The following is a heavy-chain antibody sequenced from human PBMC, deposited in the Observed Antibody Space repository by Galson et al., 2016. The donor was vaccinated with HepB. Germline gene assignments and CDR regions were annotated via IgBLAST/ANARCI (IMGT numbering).Heavy chain of an antibody. V-gene: IGHV1-18*01. Sequence: SVKVSYKASGYTFPSYDISWVRQAPGQGLEWMGWITTNNGNANYAQKLQGRVTMTTDTSTSTAYMELRSLRSDDTAVYYCASDTSSTWYAESFDCWGQGTLVTVSS. D-gene: IGHD6-13*01. CDR3: ASDTSSTWYAESFDC. CDR1: GYTFPSYD. CDR2: ITTNNGNA. J-gene: IGHJ4*02.